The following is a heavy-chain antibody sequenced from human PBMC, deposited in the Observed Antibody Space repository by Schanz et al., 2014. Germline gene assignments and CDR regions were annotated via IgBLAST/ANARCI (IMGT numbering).Heavy chain of an antibody. Sequence: EVQLVESGGGLVKPGGSLRLSCAASGFTFSSYSMNWVRQAPGKGLEWVSSISSSSSYIYYADSVKGRFTISRDNSKNTLYLQMNSLRAEDTAVYYCARDTSYGMDVWGQGTTVTVSS. J-gene: IGHJ6*02. CDR1: GFTFSSYS. V-gene: IGHV3-21*01. CDR3: ARDTSYGMDV. CDR2: ISSSSSYI.